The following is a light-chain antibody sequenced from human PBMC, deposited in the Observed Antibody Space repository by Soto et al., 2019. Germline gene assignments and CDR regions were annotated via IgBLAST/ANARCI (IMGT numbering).Light chain of an antibody. V-gene: IGKV2-28*01. CDR3: MQALETPYT. CDR1: ESLLHGNGDHY. CDR2: LGS. J-gene: IGKJ2*01. Sequence: DILMTQSPLSLPVSPGEPASISCRSTESLLHGNGDHYLDWYLQRPGQSPQLLIYLGSNRASGVPDRFSGSGAGTEFTLSIARVEAEDVGVYYCMQALETPYTFGQGTKLEIK.